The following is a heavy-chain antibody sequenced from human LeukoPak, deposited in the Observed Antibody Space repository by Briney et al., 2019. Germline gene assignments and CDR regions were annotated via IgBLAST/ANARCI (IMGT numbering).Heavy chain of an antibody. CDR3: ARHFITLFRGGFDY. CDR1: SGSIRSSSHY. Sequence: SETLSLTCTVSSGSIRSSSHYWGWIRQPPGKGLEWIGSISYSGSTYYNPSLKSRVTISVDTSKSQFSLKLSSVTAADTAVYYCARHFITLFRGGFDYWGQGTLVTVSS. D-gene: IGHD3-10*01. V-gene: IGHV4-39*01. J-gene: IGHJ4*02. CDR2: ISYSGST.